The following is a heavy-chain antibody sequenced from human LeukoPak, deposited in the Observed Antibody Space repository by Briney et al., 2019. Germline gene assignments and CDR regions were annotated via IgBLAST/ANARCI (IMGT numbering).Heavy chain of an antibody. CDR2: IYHSGST. Sequence: SETLSLTCAVSGGSISSGGYSWSWIRQPPGTGLEWIGYIYHSGSTYYNPSLKSRVTISVDRSKNQFSLKLSSVTAADTAVYYCARAQGAPADAFDIWGQGTMVTVSS. V-gene: IGHV4-30-2*01. CDR3: ARAQGAPADAFDI. J-gene: IGHJ3*02. CDR1: GGSISSGGYS.